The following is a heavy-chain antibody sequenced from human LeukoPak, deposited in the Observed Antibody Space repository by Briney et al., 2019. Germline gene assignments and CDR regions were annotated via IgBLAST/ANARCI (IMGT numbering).Heavy chain of an antibody. J-gene: IGHJ3*02. V-gene: IGHV3-33*01. CDR1: GFSFSSYG. Sequence: PGGSLRLSCAASGFSFSSYGMHWVRQAPGKGLEWVAVIWYDGSNKYYADSVKGRFTISRDNSKNTVYLQMNSLRAEDTAVFYCARTEWDSHPGSFDIWGQGTMVTVSS. CDR2: IWYDGSNK. D-gene: IGHD1-26*01. CDR3: ARTEWDSHPGSFDI.